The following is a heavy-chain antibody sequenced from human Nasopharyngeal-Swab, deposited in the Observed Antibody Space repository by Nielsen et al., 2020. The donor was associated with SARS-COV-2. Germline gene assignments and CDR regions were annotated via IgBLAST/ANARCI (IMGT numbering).Heavy chain of an antibody. J-gene: IGHJ6*02. CDR3: AFGGYYGMDV. V-gene: IGHV1-24*01. CDR1: GGTFSSYA. Sequence: ASVKVSCKASGGTFSSYAISWVRQAPGQGLEWMGGFDPEDGETIYAQKFQGRVTMTEDTSTDTAYMELSSLRSEDTAVYYCAFGGYYGMDVWGQGTTVTVSS. CDR2: FDPEDGET. D-gene: IGHD3-3*01.